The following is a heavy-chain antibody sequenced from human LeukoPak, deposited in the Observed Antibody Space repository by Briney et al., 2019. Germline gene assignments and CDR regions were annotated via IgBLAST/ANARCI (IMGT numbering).Heavy chain of an antibody. V-gene: IGHV4-34*01. Sequence: YPSETLSLTCAVYGGSFNDYYWTWIRQSPGKGLEWIGEINHSGSTSYNPSLKSRVTISVDTSKNQFSLKLSSVTAADTAVYYCARQRIVVLNARNWFDPWGQGTLVTVSS. D-gene: IGHD2-2*01. CDR3: ARQRIVVLNARNWFDP. CDR2: INHSGST. CDR1: GGSFNDYY. J-gene: IGHJ5*02.